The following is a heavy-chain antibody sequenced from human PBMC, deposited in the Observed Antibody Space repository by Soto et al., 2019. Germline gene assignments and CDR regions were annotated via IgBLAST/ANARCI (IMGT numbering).Heavy chain of an antibody. Sequence: SVKVSCKASGGTFSSYAISWVRQAPGQGLEWMGGIIPIFGTANYAQKFQGRVTITADKSTSTAYMELSSLRSEDTAVYYCARGFQWAAAGTDYYYGMDVWGQGTTVTVS. J-gene: IGHJ6*02. CDR2: IIPIFGTA. V-gene: IGHV1-69*06. CDR1: GGTFSSYA. CDR3: ARGFQWAAAGTDYYYGMDV. D-gene: IGHD6-13*01.